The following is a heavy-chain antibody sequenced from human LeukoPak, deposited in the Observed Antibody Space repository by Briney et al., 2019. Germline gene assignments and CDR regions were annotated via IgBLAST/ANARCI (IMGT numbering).Heavy chain of an antibody. D-gene: IGHD3-10*01. CDR3: ARWLGKRGGFYYFDY. J-gene: IGHJ4*02. CDR1: GYTFTSYY. V-gene: IGHV1-2*02. CDR2: INPNSGGT. Sequence: ASVKVSCKASGYTFTSYYMHWVRQAPGQGLEWMGWINPNSGGTNYAQKFQGRVTMTRDTSISTAYMELSRLRSDDTAVYYCARWLGKRGGFYYFDYWGQGTLVTVSS.